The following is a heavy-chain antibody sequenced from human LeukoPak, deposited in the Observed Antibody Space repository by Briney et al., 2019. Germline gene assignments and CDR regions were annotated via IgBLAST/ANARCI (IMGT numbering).Heavy chain of an antibody. CDR2: INPSGGST. V-gene: IGHV1-46*01. CDR1: GYTFTSYY. J-gene: IGHJ6*03. CDR3: ARGNRQAGCSDWDYYMDV. D-gene: IGHD2-21*01. Sequence: ASVKVSCKASGYTFTSYYMHWVRQAPGQGLEWMGIINPSGGSTSYAQKFQGRVTMTRDMSTSTVYMELSSLRSEDTAVYYCARGNRQAGCSDWDYYMDVWGKGTTVTVSS.